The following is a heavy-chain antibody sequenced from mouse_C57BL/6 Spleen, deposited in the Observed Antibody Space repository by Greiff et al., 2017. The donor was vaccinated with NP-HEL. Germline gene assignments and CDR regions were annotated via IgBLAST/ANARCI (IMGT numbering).Heavy chain of an antibody. CDR1: GFTFSDYY. V-gene: IGHV5-16*01. CDR2: INYDGSST. CDR3: AREGGPLGRGFAY. J-gene: IGHJ3*01. D-gene: IGHD4-1*01. Sequence: EVQRVESEGGLVQPGSSMKLSCTASGFTFSDYYMAWVRQVPEKGLEWVANINYDGSSTYYLDSLKSRFIISRDNAKNILYLQMSSLKSEDTATYYCAREGGPLGRGFAYWGQGTLVTVSA.